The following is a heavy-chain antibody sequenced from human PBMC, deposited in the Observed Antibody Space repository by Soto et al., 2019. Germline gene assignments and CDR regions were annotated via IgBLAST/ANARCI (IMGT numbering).Heavy chain of an antibody. D-gene: IGHD3-10*01. Sequence: QVQLQESGPGLVKPSQTLSLTCTVSGGSITSGGYFWNWIRQHPGKGLEWIGYIYYSGSTYYEPSLKSRLTISIDTSNNQLSLPLTSVTGADTAIYYCARGELYSFESWGQGTLVTVS. J-gene: IGHJ4*02. CDR1: GGSITSGGYF. CDR3: ARGELYSFES. V-gene: IGHV4-31*03. CDR2: IYYSGST.